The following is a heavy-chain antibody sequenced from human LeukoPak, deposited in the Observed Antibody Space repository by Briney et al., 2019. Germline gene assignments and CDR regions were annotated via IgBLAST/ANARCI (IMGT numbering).Heavy chain of an antibody. CDR1: GFTFSSYA. D-gene: IGHD5-18*01. CDR3: AKDMYSYGRRPFDY. J-gene: IGHJ4*02. Sequence: GGSLRLSCAASGFTFSSYAMSWVCQAPGKGLEWGSAISGSGGSTYYADSVKGRFTISRDNSKNTLYLQMNSLRAEDTAVYYCAKDMYSYGRRPFDYWGQGTLVTVSS. CDR2: ISGSGGST. V-gene: IGHV3-23*01.